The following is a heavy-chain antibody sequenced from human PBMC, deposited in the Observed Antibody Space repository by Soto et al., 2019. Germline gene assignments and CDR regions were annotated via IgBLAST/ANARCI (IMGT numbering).Heavy chain of an antibody. J-gene: IGHJ6*02. D-gene: IGHD3-3*01. CDR3: ARAGEKLRFLEWLENYYYGMDV. CDR1: GYTFTSYG. CDR2: ISAYNGNI. Sequence: ASVKVSCKASGYTFTSYGISWVRQAPGQGLEWMGWISAYNGNINYAQKLQGRVTMTTDTSTSTAYMELRSLRSDDTAVYYCARAGEKLRFLEWLENYYYGMDVWGQGTTVTVSS. V-gene: IGHV1-18*01.